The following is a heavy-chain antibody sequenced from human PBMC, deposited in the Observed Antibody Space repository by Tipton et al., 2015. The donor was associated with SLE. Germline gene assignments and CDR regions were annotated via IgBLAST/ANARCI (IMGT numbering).Heavy chain of an antibody. V-gene: IGHV4-38-2*01. Sequence: TLSLTCAVSGYSISSGYYWGWIRQPPGKGLEWFGNIYHSGSTYYNPPLKSRVTISVDTSKNQFSLNLRSVTAADTAVYYCARGEPEGWFDPWGQGTLVTVSS. D-gene: IGHD1-14*01. CDR1: GYSISSGYY. CDR2: IYHSGST. J-gene: IGHJ5*02. CDR3: ARGEPEGWFDP.